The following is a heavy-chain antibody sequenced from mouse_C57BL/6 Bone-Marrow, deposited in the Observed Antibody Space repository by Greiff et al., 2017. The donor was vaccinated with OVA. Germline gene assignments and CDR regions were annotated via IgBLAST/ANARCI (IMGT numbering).Heavy chain of an antibody. J-gene: IGHJ2*01. CDR2: ISAGGSYT. Sequence: EVQLVESGGGLVKPGGSLKLSCAASGFTFSSYAMSWVRQTPEKRLEWVATISAGGSYTYYPDNVKGRFTISRDNAKNNLYLQMSHLKSEDTAMYYCARPVIYYCGPFDYWGQGTTLTVSA. V-gene: IGHV5-4*01. D-gene: IGHD1-1*01. CDR3: ARPVIYYCGPFDY. CDR1: GFTFSSYA.